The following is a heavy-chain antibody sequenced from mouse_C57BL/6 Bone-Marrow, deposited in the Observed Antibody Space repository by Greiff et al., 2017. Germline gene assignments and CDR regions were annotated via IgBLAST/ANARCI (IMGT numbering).Heavy chain of an antibody. CDR3: ARCYGSGYWYFDV. J-gene: IGHJ1*03. D-gene: IGHD1-1*01. CDR1: GYTFTSYW. V-gene: IGHV1-59*01. Sequence: QVQLQQPGAELVRPGTSVKLSCKASGYTFTSYWMHWVKQRPGQGLEWIGVIDPSDSYTNYNQKFKGKATLTVDPSSSTAYMQHSSLTSADSAVYDCARCYGSGYWYFDVWGTGTTVTVSS. CDR2: IDPSDSYT.